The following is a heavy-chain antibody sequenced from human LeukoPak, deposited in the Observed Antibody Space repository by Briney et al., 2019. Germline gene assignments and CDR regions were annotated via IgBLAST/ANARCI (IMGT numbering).Heavy chain of an antibody. Sequence: PGGSLRLSCTASGLTFSTSGFNWVRQAPGKGVEWVASICPTGSDRYHADSIKGRFTIYRDKANNFLYLQMNSLRAEDTAVYYCATETNGRHYDYWGQGTLLTVSS. CDR3: ATETNGRHYDY. CDR1: GLTFSTSG. D-gene: IGHD1-14*01. CDR2: ICPTGSDR. J-gene: IGHJ4*02. V-gene: IGHV3-21*06.